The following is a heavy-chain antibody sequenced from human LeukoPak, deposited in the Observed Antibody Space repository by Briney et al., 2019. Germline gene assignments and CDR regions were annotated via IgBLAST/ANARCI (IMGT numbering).Heavy chain of an antibody. D-gene: IGHD6-19*01. V-gene: IGHV3-21*01. Sequence: MAGGSLRLSCAASGFTFSSYSMNWVRQAPGKGLEWVSSISSSSSYIYYADSVKGRFTISRDNAKNSLYLQMNSLRAEDTAVYYCARVEGGWYPPDYWGQGTLVTVSS. J-gene: IGHJ4*02. CDR2: ISSSSSYI. CDR1: GFTFSSYS. CDR3: ARVEGGWYPPDY.